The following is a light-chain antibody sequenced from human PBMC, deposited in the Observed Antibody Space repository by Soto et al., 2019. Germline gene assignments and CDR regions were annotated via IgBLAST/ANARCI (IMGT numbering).Light chain of an antibody. V-gene: IGKV3-11*01. Sequence: EIVLTQSPATLSLSPGERATLSCRAIRSVRSNLAWYQQKPGQAPRLLIYDASNRATAIPARFSGSGSGTDFTLTISSLEPEDFAVYYCQQRSNWPQLTFGGGTKVEIK. J-gene: IGKJ4*01. CDR3: QQRSNWPQLT. CDR1: RSVRSN. CDR2: DAS.